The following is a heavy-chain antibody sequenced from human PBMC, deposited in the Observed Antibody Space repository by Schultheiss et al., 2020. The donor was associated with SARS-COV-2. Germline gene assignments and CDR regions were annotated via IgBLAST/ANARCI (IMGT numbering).Heavy chain of an antibody. V-gene: IGHV4-34*01. CDR1: GGSFRIYS. CDR3: ARRIVGSESYQRRSRELHYFDS. Sequence: GSLRLSCAVYGGSFRIYSWSWIRQPPEKGLEWIGEITHSGGTNYNPSLERRVSISVDTSKKQISLRLNSMSAADTAMYYCARRIVGSESYQRRSRELHYFDSWGQGTPVTVSS. J-gene: IGHJ4*02. CDR2: ITHSGGT. D-gene: IGHD3-10*01.